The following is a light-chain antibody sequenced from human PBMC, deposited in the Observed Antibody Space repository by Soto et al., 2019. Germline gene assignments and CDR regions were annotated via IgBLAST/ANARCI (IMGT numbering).Light chain of an antibody. Sequence: QSVLTQPPSVSGAPGQRVTIYCTGGDSNIGAGYDVHWYQQLPGTAPKLLIYANVNRPSGVPDQFSGSKSGTSASLAITGLQAEDEADYYCQSYDSSLSVYVFGTGTKVTVL. CDR1: DSNIGAGYD. J-gene: IGLJ1*01. CDR3: QSYDSSLSVYV. V-gene: IGLV1-40*01. CDR2: ANV.